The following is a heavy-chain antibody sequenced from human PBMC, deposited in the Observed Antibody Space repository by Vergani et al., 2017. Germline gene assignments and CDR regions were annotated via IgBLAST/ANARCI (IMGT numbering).Heavy chain of an antibody. CDR3: AAYITMVRGFNGHYYGMDV. CDR1: GGSISSYY. J-gene: IGHJ6*02. V-gene: IGHV4-59*01. CDR2: IYYSGST. Sequence: QVQLQESGPGLVKPSETLSLTCTVSGGSISSYYWSWIRQPPGKGLEWIGYIYYSGSTNYNPSLKSRVTISVDTSKNQFSLKLSSVTAADTAVYYCAAYITMVRGFNGHYYGMDVWGQGTTVTVSS. D-gene: IGHD3-10*01.